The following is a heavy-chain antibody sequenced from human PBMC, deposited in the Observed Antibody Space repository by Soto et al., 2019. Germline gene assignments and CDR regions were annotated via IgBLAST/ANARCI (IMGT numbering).Heavy chain of an antibody. V-gene: IGHV4-59*11. CDR3: ARGVYLSLVRTGWFDP. Sequence: QVQLQESGPGLVKASETLFLTCTVSGTSMSGHFWRWMRQPPGKGLEWIGYGYYSGSTLYNPSLKRRVTISLDTSKSHFSLRLNSVTSADTAVYYCARGVYLSLVRTGWFDPWGQGTLVTVSS. J-gene: IGHJ5*02. D-gene: IGHD3-10*01. CDR2: GYYSGST. CDR1: GTSMSGHF.